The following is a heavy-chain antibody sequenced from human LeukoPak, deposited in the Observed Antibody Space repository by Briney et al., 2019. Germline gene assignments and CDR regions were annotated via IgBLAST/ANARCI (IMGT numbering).Heavy chain of an antibody. CDR1: GYSFTSYW. Sequence: GESLKISCKGSGYSFTSYWIGWVRQMPGKGLEWMGIIYPGDSDTRYSPSFQGQVTISADKSISTAYLQWSSLKASDTAMYYCARTQDYYDSSGYPARAFDIWGQGTMVTVSS. D-gene: IGHD3-22*01. V-gene: IGHV5-51*01. CDR2: IYPGDSDT. CDR3: ARTQDYYDSSGYPARAFDI. J-gene: IGHJ3*02.